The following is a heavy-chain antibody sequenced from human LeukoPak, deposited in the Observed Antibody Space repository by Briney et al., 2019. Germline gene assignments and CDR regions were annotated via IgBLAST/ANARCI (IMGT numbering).Heavy chain of an antibody. J-gene: IGHJ4*02. V-gene: IGHV3-23*01. CDR2: ISGNGGTT. D-gene: IGHD5-12*01. CDR3: ARAEESGYDSGLFDY. Sequence: GASLRLSCAASGFTFSTYGMSWVRQAPGKGLEWVSAISGNGGTTYYADSVKGRFTISRDNAKNSLYLQMNSLRAEDTAVYYCARAEESGYDSGLFDYWGQGTLVTVSS. CDR1: GFTFSTYG.